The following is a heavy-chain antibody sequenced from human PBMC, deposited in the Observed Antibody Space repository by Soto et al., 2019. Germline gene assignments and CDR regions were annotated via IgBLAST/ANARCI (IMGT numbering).Heavy chain of an antibody. V-gene: IGHV3-33*01. Sequence: QVQLVESGGNVVQPGRSLRLSCAASGFSFSSHGMHWVRQAPGKGLEWVASLWAGGNIRYYAYSVKGRFTISSDHSKNTLYLQMASLGAEDTAVYCCGRDAQQLANYGVDVWGHGTTVTVSS. CDR1: GFSFSSHG. J-gene: IGHJ6*02. CDR2: LWAGGNIR. CDR3: GRDAQQLANYGVDV. D-gene: IGHD6-13*01.